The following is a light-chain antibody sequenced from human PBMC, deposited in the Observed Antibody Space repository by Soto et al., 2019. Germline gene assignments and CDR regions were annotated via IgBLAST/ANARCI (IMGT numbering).Light chain of an antibody. Sequence: DIHMTQSPSSLSPSVGYRVTLTCRASQSISRHLNWYQQKPGRAPRLLIHGASNLQSGVPSRFSGSGSGTEFTLTINSLQAEDFAIYYCQQYNKWPPWTFGQGAKVDIK. CDR3: QQYNKWPPWT. V-gene: IGKV1-39*01. CDR2: GAS. J-gene: IGKJ1*01. CDR1: QSISRH.